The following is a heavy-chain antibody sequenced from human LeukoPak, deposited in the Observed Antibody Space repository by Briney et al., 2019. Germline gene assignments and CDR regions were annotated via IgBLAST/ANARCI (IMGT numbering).Heavy chain of an antibody. V-gene: IGHV4-4*07. Sequence: PSETLSLTCTVSGGFISSYCWRCIQQPAGGRLEWIGRIYTSGSTNYNPSLKSRSTMSVATSKNQFSLKLSSVTAADTAVYYCAGGRPDYYYYDMDVWGKGTTVTISS. CDR2: IYTSGST. CDR3: AGGRPDYYYYDMDV. CDR1: GGFISSYC. J-gene: IGHJ6*03.